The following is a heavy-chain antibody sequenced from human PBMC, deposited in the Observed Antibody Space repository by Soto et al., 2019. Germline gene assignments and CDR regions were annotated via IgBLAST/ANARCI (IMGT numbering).Heavy chain of an antibody. CDR2: IYYSGTT. J-gene: IGHJ5*02. CDR3: ARAYYYGSGSYFPFDAFNP. Sequence: SETLSLTCTVSGGSMSTYYWSWIRQPPGKGLEWIGYIYYSGTTNYNPSFKSRVTISVDTSKNQFSLKLSSVTAADTAVYYCARAYYYGSGSYFPFDAFNPWGQGTLVTVSS. D-gene: IGHD3-10*01. CDR1: GGSMSTYY. V-gene: IGHV4-59*12.